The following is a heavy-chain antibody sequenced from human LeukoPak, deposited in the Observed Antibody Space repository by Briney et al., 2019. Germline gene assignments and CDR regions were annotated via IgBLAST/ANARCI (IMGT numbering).Heavy chain of an antibody. CDR1: GFTFSSDA. D-gene: IGHD3-10*01. Sequence: GGSMRLSCAVSGFTFSSDAMSWVRQAPGKGMEWVSAISSSGGSTYYADSVKGRLTIARDNFKNTPLLQMNSVRADDTAVYSCAKDPGGPYYYGSGSYTHLDYWGQGTLVAVSS. J-gene: IGHJ4*02. CDR3: AKDPGGPYYYGSGSYTHLDY. V-gene: IGHV3-23*01. CDR2: ISSSGGST.